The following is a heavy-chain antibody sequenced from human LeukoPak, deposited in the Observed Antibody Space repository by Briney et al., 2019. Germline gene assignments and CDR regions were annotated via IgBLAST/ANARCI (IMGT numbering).Heavy chain of an antibody. J-gene: IGHJ4*02. V-gene: IGHV3-53*01. D-gene: IGHD2-2*01. CDR3: ARVVLYCSSTSCSLDF. CDR2: IYSGGST. CDR1: GFTVSSNY. Sequence: PGGSLRLSCAASGFTVSSNYMSWVRQAPGKGLEWVSVIYSGGSTYYADSVKGRFTISRDNSKNTLYLQMNSLRAEDTAVYYCARVVLYCSSTSCSLDFWGQGTLVTVSS.